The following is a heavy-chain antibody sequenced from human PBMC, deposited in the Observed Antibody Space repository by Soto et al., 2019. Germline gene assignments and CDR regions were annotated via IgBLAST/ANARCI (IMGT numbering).Heavy chain of an antibody. Sequence: EASVKVSCKASGYTFTSYAMHWVRQAPGQRLEWMGWINAGNGNTKYSQKFQGRVTITRDTSASTAYMELGSLRSEDTAVYYCARGYYDSSGWRYYYGMDVWGQGTTVTVYS. D-gene: IGHD3-22*01. CDR2: INAGNGNT. CDR3: ARGYYDSSGWRYYYGMDV. J-gene: IGHJ6*02. V-gene: IGHV1-3*01. CDR1: GYTFTSYA.